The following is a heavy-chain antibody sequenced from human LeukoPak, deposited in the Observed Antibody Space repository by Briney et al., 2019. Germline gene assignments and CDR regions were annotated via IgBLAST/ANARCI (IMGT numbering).Heavy chain of an antibody. CDR3: AGGVVVPAAIIGRNYFDY. Sequence: PSETLSLTCAVYGGSFSGYYWSWIRQPPGKGLEWIGEINHSGSTNYNPSLKSRATISVDTSKNQFSLKLSSVTAADTTVYYCAGGVVVPAAIIGRNYFDYWGQGTLVTVSS. CDR2: INHSGST. J-gene: IGHJ4*02. V-gene: IGHV4-34*01. D-gene: IGHD2-2*01. CDR1: GGSFSGYY.